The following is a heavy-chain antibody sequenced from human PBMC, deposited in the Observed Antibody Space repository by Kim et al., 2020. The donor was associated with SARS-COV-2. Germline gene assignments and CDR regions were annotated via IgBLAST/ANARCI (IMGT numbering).Heavy chain of an antibody. CDR2: IYGDGRT. CDR1: GGSIRTDY. CDR3: AGGVSGSVEAY. Sequence: SETLSLTCTVSGGSIRTDYWSWIRQPAGKGLEWIGRIYGDGRTSQNASLTSPVTMSIDTSKNQFSLKMSSVNAADTAVYYCAGGVSGSVEAYWCQGTLVT. D-gene: IGHD2-8*02. J-gene: IGHJ4*02. V-gene: IGHV4-4*07.